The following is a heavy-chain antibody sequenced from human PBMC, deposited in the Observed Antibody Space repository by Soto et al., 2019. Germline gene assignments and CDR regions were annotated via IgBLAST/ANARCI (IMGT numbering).Heavy chain of an antibody. Sequence: GASVKVSCKASGYSFTSYGFNWVRQAPGQGLGWMGWISANSGDTNYAQNLQGRVTMTTDTSTSTVYMELRSLTSDDTAVYYCARAGASNWNYVSSSSWGQGTLVTVSS. CDR2: ISANSGDT. D-gene: IGHD1-7*01. J-gene: IGHJ4*02. CDR1: GYSFTSYG. CDR3: ARAGASNWNYVSSSS. V-gene: IGHV1-18*04.